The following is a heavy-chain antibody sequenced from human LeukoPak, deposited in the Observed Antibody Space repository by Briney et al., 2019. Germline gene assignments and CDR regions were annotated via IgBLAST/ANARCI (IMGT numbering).Heavy chain of an antibody. Sequence: SETLSLTCTVSGGSISSSSYYWGWIRQPPGKGLEWIGSIYYSGSTYYNPSLKSRVTISVDKSKNQFSLKLTSVTAADTAVYYCAREVPPLQGTYFTGAFDIWGQGTMVTVSS. CDR3: AREVPPLQGTYFTGAFDI. CDR1: GGSISSSSYY. CDR2: IYYSGST. D-gene: IGHD1-26*01. V-gene: IGHV4-39*07. J-gene: IGHJ3*02.